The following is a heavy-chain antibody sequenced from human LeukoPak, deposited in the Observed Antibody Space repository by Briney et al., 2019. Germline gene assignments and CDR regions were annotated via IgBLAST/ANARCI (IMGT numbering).Heavy chain of an antibody. Sequence: GGSLRLSCAASGFTFSNYAMSWVRQAPGKGLEWVSTISNSGDATYYADSVKGRFTISRDNSKNTLFLQMHSLRAEDTAVYYCARGAIFVGGVGAQDYWGQGTLVTVSS. CDR2: ISNSGDAT. CDR1: GFTFSNYA. J-gene: IGHJ4*02. D-gene: IGHD1-26*01. V-gene: IGHV3-23*01. CDR3: ARGAIFVGGVGAQDY.